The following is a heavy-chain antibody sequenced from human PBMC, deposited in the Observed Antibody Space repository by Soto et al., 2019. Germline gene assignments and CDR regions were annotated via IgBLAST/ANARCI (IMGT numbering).Heavy chain of an antibody. CDR1: GFTFSGYA. CDR3: AKSQEXYYDSSGYYRVYNWFDP. Sequence: GGSLRLSCAASGFTFSGYAMSWVRQAPGKGLEWVSAISGSGGSTYYADSVKGRFTISRDNSKNTLYLQMNSLRAEDTAVYYCAKSQEXYYDSSGYYRVYNWFDPWGQGTLVTVSS. J-gene: IGHJ5*02. D-gene: IGHD3-22*01. CDR2: ISGSGGST. V-gene: IGHV3-23*01.